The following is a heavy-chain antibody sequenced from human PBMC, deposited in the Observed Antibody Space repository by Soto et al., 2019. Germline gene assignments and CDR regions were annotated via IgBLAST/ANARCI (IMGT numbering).Heavy chain of an antibody. V-gene: IGHV3-7*01. CDR2: IKQDGSEK. J-gene: IGHJ4*02. Sequence: GFLRLSCAASGFTFSSYWMSWVRQAPGKGLEWVANIKQDGSEKYYVDSVKGRFTISRDNAKNSLYLQMNSLRAEDTAVYYCARAYDILTGYYPGNFDYWGQGTLVTVSS. D-gene: IGHD3-9*01. CDR3: ARAYDILTGYYPGNFDY. CDR1: GFTFSSYW.